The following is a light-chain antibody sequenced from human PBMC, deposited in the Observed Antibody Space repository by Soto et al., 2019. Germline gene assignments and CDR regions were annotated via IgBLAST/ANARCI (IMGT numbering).Light chain of an antibody. J-gene: IGLJ2*01. CDR2: STN. Sequence: QSVLTQPPSASGTPGQRVTISCSGSSSNIGNNYVYWYQHLPGTAPKLLIYSTNQRPSGVPDRFSASKSGSSASLAISGLRSEDEADYSCAAWDDSLNMVFGGGTKVTVL. CDR3: AAWDDSLNMV. V-gene: IGLV1-47*02. CDR1: SSNIGNNY.